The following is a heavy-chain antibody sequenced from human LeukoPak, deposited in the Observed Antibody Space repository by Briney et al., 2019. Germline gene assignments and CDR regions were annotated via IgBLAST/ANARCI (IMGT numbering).Heavy chain of an antibody. CDR3: VRKLTGTTSFDY. CDR1: GFTFSSYD. J-gene: IGHJ4*02. Sequence: PGGSLRLSCAASGFTFSSYDLNWVRQAPGKGLEWVSYIVGNGITIYYADSVKGRFTISRDNAKNSLYLQMNSQRAEDTAVYYCVRKLTGTTSFDYWGQGTLVTVSS. CDR2: IVGNGITI. D-gene: IGHD1-1*01. V-gene: IGHV3-48*03.